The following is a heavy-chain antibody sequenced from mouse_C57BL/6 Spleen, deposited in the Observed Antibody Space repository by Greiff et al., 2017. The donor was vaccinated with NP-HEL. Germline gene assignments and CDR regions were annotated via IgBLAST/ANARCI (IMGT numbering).Heavy chain of an antibody. D-gene: IGHD4-1*01. CDR1: GYTFTDHT. V-gene: IGHV1-78*01. CDR2: IYPRDGST. CDR3: ASMSWDGGDYFDY. J-gene: IGHJ2*01. Sequence: VQLQQSDAELVKPGASVKISCKVSGYTFTDHTIHWMKQRPEQGLEWIGYIYPRDGSTKYNEKFKGKATLTADKSSSTAYMQLNSLTAEDSAVYFCASMSWDGGDYFDYWGQGTTLTVSS.